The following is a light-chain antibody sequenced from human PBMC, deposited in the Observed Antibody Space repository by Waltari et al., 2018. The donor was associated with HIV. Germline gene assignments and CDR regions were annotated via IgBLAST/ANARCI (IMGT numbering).Light chain of an antibody. CDR2: STS. CDR1: QDIDNF. V-gene: IGKV1-27*01. J-gene: IGKJ2*02. Sequence: DIQMTQSPTSLSASVGERVTITCRASQDIDNFLAWYQHKPGEAPKLLIYSTSNLQSGVSDRFSGSGSGTQFSLTITSLQADDAAIYYCQQFDTDPRTFGGGTKVEV. CDR3: QQFDTDPRT.